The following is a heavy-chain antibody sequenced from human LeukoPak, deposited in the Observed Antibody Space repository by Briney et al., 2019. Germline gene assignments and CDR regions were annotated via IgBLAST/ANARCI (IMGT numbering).Heavy chain of an antibody. V-gene: IGHV3-23*01. J-gene: IGHJ4*02. CDR2: VSGSGVGT. D-gene: IGHD6-13*01. Sequence: PGGSLRLSCAASGFTFTSNAMHWVRQAPGKGLEWVSAVSGSGVGTYYADSVKGRFTVSRDNSKNTLYLLMNSLRAEDTAVYYCANYVGPGSTSSWYDLGYFDYWGQGTLVTVSS. CDR3: ANYVGPGSTSSWYDLGYFDY. CDR1: GFTFTSNA.